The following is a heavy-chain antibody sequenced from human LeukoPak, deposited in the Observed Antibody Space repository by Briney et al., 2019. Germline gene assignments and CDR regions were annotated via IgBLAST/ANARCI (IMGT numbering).Heavy chain of an antibody. CDR3: ARVRVATTGRYDALNL. CDR2: IKEDGSEK. Sequence: GGSLRLSCAASGFTVSSNYMSWVRQAPGKGLEWVANIKEDGSEKYYVDSVKGRFIISRDNAKNSLYLQMNSLRADDTAVYYCARVRVATTGRYDALNLWGQGTMVTVSS. V-gene: IGHV3-7*01. D-gene: IGHD5-12*01. J-gene: IGHJ3*01. CDR1: GFTVSSNY.